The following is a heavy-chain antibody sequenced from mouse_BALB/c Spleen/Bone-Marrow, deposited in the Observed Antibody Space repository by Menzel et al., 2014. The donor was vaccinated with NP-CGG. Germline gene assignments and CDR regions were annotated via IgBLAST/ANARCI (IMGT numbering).Heavy chain of an antibody. J-gene: IGHJ3*01. D-gene: IGHD1-1*01. CDR3: ARDGCGSSD. V-gene: IGHV5-9-4*01. CDR1: GFTFSTYA. CDR2: ISSGGSYT. Sequence: EVQLVESGGVLVKPGGSLKLSCAASGFTFSTYAMSWVRQSPEKRLEWVAEISSGGSYTYYPDTVTGRFTISRDNAKNTLYLEMSSLRSEDTAMYYCARDGCGSSDWGQGTLVTVSA.